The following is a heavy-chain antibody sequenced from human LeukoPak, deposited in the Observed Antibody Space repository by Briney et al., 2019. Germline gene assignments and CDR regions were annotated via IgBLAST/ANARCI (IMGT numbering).Heavy chain of an antibody. CDR2: VYHSGGT. V-gene: IGHV4-59*01. D-gene: IGHD5-24*01. Sequence: SETLSLTCTLSGGSISTYYWNWIRQPPGKGLEWIGYVYHSGGTIYNPSLKSRVTISVDTAKNQFSLKLRSVTAADTAFYYCARIRDGYSNNAFDIWGQGTMVTVSS. J-gene: IGHJ3*02. CDR1: GGSISTYY. CDR3: ARIRDGYSNNAFDI.